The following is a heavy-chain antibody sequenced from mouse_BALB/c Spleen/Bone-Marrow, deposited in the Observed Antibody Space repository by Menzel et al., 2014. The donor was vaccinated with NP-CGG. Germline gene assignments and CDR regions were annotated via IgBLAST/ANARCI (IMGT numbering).Heavy chain of an antibody. D-gene: IGHD4-1*01. CDR1: GYTFTDYY. J-gene: IGHJ3*01. CDR2: IYPGSGKT. Sequence: QVQLKQSGAELARPGASVKLSCKASGYTFTDYYINWVKQRTGQGLEWIGEIYPGSGKTYHNEKFKGKATLTADKSSSTAYMQLSSLTSEDSALYFCASNWDWGQGTLVTVSA. CDR3: ASNWD. V-gene: IGHV1-77*01.